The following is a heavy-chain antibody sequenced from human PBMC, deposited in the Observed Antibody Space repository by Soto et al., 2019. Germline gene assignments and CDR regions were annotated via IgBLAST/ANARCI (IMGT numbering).Heavy chain of an antibody. CDR2: ISAYNGNT. CDR1: GYKFISHS. Sequence: ASVKVSCKSSGYKFISHSITWVRQAPGQGLEWMGRISAYNGNTNYAQKLQGRVTMTTDTSTNTAYMELRSLRSDDTAVYYCSRGAFCGGAPGCRDMDVWGQGTTVTVSS. V-gene: IGHV1-18*01. J-gene: IGHJ6*02. D-gene: IGHD2-21*01. CDR3: SRGAFCGGAPGCRDMDV.